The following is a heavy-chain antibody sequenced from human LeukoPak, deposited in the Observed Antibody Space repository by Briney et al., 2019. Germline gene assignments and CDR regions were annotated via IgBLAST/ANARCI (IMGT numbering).Heavy chain of an antibody. Sequence: GGSLRLSWAPSGFPFSSYGRPWVRQAPGRGRGWVAVIWYDGSNKYYADSVKGRFTISRDNSKNTLYLQMNSLRAEDTAVYYCARGDYGDYSPPMGYWGQGTLVTVSS. CDR3: ARGDYGDYSPPMGY. CDR2: IWYDGSNK. CDR1: GFPFSSYG. V-gene: IGHV3-33*01. J-gene: IGHJ4*02. D-gene: IGHD4-17*01.